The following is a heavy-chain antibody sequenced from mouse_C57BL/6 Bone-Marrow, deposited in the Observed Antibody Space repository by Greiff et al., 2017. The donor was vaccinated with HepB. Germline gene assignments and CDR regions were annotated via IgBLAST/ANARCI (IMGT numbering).Heavy chain of an antibody. J-gene: IGHJ2*01. CDR2: IDPSDSYT. CDR1: GYTFTSYW. Sequence: QVQLQQPGAELVSPGTSVKLSCKASGYTFTSYWMHWVKQRPGQGLEWIGVIDPSDSYTNYNQKFKGKATLTVDTSSSTAYMQLSSLTSEDSAVYYCARRSYGSSYFDYWGQGTTLTVSS. D-gene: IGHD1-1*01. CDR3: ARRSYGSSYFDY. V-gene: IGHV1-59*01.